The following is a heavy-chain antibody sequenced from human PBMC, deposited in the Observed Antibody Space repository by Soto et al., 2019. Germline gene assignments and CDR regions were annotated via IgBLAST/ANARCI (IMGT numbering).Heavy chain of an antibody. D-gene: IGHD1-1*01. CDR3: AREVAQQTVFDL. Sequence: SETLSLTCAVSGGSISSGGYSWSWIRQPPGKGLEWIGYIYHSGSTYYNPSLKSRVTISVDRSKNQFSLKLSSVTAADTAVYYCAREVAQQTVFDLWGRGTLVPVSS. J-gene: IGHJ2*01. V-gene: IGHV4-30-2*01. CDR1: GGSISSGGYS. CDR2: IYHSGST.